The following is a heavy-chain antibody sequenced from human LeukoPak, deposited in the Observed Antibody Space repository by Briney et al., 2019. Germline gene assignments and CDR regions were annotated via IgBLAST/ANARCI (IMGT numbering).Heavy chain of an antibody. J-gene: IGHJ4*02. CDR2: ISYDGSNK. V-gene: IGHV3-30-3*01. CDR3: ARGGPYSSSSANFDY. CDR1: GFTFSSYW. D-gene: IGHD6-6*01. Sequence: GGSLRLSCAASGFTFSSYWMSWVRQAPGKGLEWVAVISYDGSNKYYADSVKGRFTISRDNSKNTLYLQMNSLRAEDTAVYYCARGGPYSSSSANFDYWGQGTLVTVSS.